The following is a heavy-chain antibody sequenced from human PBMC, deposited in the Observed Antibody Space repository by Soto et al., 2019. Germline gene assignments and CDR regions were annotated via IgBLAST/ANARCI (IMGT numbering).Heavy chain of an antibody. D-gene: IGHD3-10*01. CDR3: GKEGGYYGSGSYAVGETYDGMDV. Sequence: QVQLVESGGGVVQPGRSLRLSCAASGFTFSSYGMHWVRQAPGKGLEWVAVISYDGSNKYYADSVKGQFTISRDNSKKTVXLXMXXVGAEDTAVYYWGKEGGYYGSGSYAVGETYDGMDVWGQGTTVTVSS. CDR1: GFTFSSYG. V-gene: IGHV3-30*18. CDR2: ISYDGSNK. J-gene: IGHJ6*02.